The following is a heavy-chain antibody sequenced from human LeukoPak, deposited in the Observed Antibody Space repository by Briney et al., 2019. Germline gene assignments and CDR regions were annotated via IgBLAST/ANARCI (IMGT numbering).Heavy chain of an antibody. V-gene: IGHV3-30-3*01. CDR2: ISYDGSNK. CDR3: AREGLWSHFDY. J-gene: IGHJ4*02. CDR1: GFTSIAYA. Sequence: GGSLRLSCVGSGFTSIAYALTWARQAPGKGLEWVAVISYDGSNKYYADSVKGRFTISRDNSKNTLYLQMNSLRAEDTAVYYCAREGLWSHFDYWGQGTLVTVSS. D-gene: IGHD5-18*01.